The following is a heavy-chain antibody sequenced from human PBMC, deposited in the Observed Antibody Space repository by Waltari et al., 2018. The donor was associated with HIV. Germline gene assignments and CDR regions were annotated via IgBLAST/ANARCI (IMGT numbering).Heavy chain of an antibody. D-gene: IGHD6-6*01. CDR3: ARVFRAARPDY. CDR1: GGSFSGYY. J-gene: IGHJ4*02. CDR2: INHSGST. V-gene: IGHV4-34*01. Sequence: QVQLQPWGAGLLKPSETLSLTCAVYGGSFSGYYWSWIRQPPGKGLEWIGEINHSGSTNYNPSLKSRVTISVDTSKNQFSLKLSSVTAADTAVYYCARVFRAARPDYWGQGTLVAVSS.